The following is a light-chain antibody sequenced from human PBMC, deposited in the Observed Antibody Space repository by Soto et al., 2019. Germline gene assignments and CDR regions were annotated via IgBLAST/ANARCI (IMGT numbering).Light chain of an antibody. CDR2: GAS. V-gene: IGKV3-20*01. Sequence: IVLTQSPGTLSFSPGERATLSCRASQSVSSSYLAWYQQKPGQAPRLLIYGASSRATGIPDRFSGSGSGTDFTLTISRLEPEDFAVYYCQQYDNSPITFGQGTRLEIK. J-gene: IGKJ5*01. CDR3: QQYDNSPIT. CDR1: QSVSSSY.